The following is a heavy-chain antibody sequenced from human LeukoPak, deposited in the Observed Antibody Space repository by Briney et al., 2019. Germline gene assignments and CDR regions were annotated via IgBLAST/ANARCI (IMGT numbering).Heavy chain of an antibody. CDR1: GGSISSSSYY. CDR3: AREPYWGTFGVVISDAFDI. J-gene: IGHJ3*02. CDR2: IYYSGST. D-gene: IGHD3-3*01. V-gene: IGHV4-39*07. Sequence: SSETLSLTCTVSGGSISSSSYYWGWIRQPPGKGLEWIGSIYYSGSTYYNPSLKSRVTISVDTSKNQFSLNLNSVTAADTAVYYCAREPYWGTFGVVISDAFDIWGQGTMVTVSS.